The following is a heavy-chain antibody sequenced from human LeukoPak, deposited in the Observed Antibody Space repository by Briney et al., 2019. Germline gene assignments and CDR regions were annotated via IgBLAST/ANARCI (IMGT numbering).Heavy chain of an antibody. CDR1: GGSFGGYY. Sequence: SETLSLTCAVYGGSFGGYYWSWIRQPPGKGLEWIVEINHSGSTNYNPSLKSRVTISVDTSKNQFSLKLSSVTAADTAVYYCARGQSYGSWMRLTRAPYYFDYWGQGTLVTVSS. V-gene: IGHV4-34*01. D-gene: IGHD3-10*01. CDR3: ARGQSYGSWMRLTRAPYYFDY. CDR2: INHSGST. J-gene: IGHJ4*02.